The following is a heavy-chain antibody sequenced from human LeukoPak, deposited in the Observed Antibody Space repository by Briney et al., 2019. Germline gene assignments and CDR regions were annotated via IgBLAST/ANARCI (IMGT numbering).Heavy chain of an antibody. D-gene: IGHD6-13*01. CDR3: ARDAVPAAGTDYFDY. J-gene: IGHJ4*02. CDR1: GFTFRNFW. V-gene: IGHV3-7*01. Sequence: GGSLRLSCAASGFTFRNFWMSWVRQAPGRGLEWVAKIHPEGNEKYHVESVKGRFTISRDNPKSSLFLQMNGLRVEDTAVYYCARDAVPAAGTDYFDYWGQGTLVIVSS. CDR2: IHPEGNEK.